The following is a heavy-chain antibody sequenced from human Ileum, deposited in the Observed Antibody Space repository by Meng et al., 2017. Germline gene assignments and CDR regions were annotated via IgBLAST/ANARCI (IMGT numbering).Heavy chain of an antibody. J-gene: IGHJ4*02. Sequence: QVQLQQWGAGLLKPSETLSLTCAFYGGSFSHYDWHWIRQFPGKGLEWIGQINHSGSSNYNPSLSSRVTISADMSKSQSSLKLSSVTAADTAVYYCRLAYCIGDCGDYWGQGTLVTVSS. V-gene: IGHV4-34*02. CDR3: RLAYCIGDCGDY. D-gene: IGHD2-21*02. CDR1: GGSFSHYD. CDR2: INHSGSS.